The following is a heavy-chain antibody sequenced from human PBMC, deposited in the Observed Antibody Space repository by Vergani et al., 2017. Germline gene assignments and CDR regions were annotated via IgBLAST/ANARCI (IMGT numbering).Heavy chain of an antibody. CDR2: IYYSGST. CDR3: AGDSSFYYDFWSGYRGAFDI. CDR1: GGSISSYY. V-gene: IGHV4-59*01. D-gene: IGHD3-3*01. Sequence: QVQLQESGPGLVKPSETLSLTCTVSGGSISSYYWSWIRQPPGKGLEWIGYIYYSGSTNYNPSLKSRVTRSVDTSKNQFSLKLSSVTAADTAVYYCAGDSSFYYDFWSGYRGAFDIWGQGTMVTVSS. J-gene: IGHJ3*02.